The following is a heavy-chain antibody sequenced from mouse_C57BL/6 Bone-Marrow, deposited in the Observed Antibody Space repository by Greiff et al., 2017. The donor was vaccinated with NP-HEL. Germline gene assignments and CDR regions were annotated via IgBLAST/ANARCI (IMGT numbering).Heavy chain of an antibody. D-gene: IGHD1-1*01. J-gene: IGHJ2*01. CDR2: ISSGGSYT. V-gene: IGHV5-6*01. CDR1: GFTFSSYG. Sequence: EVKLMESGGDLVKPGGSLKLSCAASGFTFSSYGMSWVRQTPDQRLEWVATISSGGSYTYYPDSVKGRFTLSRDNAKNTLYLQMSSMKSEDTAVYYCASHYYGSSYQPFDYWGQGTTLTVSS. CDR3: ASHYYGSSYQPFDY.